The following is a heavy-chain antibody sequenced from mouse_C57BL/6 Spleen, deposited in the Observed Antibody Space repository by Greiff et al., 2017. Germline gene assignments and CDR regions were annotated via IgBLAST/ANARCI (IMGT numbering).Heavy chain of an antibody. CDR2: IHPNSGST. D-gene: IGHD2-2*01. J-gene: IGHJ3*01. Sequence: QVQLKQPGAELVKPGASVKLSCKASGYTFTSYWMHWVKQRPGQGLEWIGMIHPNSGSTNYNEKFKSKATLTVDKSSSTAYMQLSSLTSEDSAVYYCARGSTMVKTGFAYWGQGTLVTVSA. V-gene: IGHV1-64*01. CDR1: GYTFTSYW. CDR3: ARGSTMVKTGFAY.